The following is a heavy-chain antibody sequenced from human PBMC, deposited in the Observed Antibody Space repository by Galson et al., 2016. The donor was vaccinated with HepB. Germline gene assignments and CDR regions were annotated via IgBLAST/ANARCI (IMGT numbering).Heavy chain of an antibody. J-gene: IGHJ4*02. CDR1: GFTVTTNY. Sequence: SLRLSCAASGFTVTTNYMSWVRQAPGKGLEWVSFIYSGGTTYYADSVKGRFTVSRDNSKNTLFLQMNTLRADDTAVYYCARGHSIIRGVYDYWGQGTLVTVSS. CDR2: IYSGGTT. D-gene: IGHD3-10*01. V-gene: IGHV3-53*01. CDR3: ARGHSIIRGVYDY.